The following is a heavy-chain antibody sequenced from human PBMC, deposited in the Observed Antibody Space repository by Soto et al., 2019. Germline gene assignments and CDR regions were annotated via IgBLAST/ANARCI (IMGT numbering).Heavy chain of an antibody. CDR2: INPLPTSGST. CDR3: ARDLAAAAY. Sequence: SVKVSCKASGYIFTNYYIYWVRQAPGQGLEWMAIINPLPTSGSTNYAQKFQGRVTVTRDTSTSTVYLELSSLRSDDTAVYYCARDLAAAAYWGQGTLVTVSS. J-gene: IGHJ4*02. CDR1: GYIFTNYY. V-gene: IGHV1-46*01. D-gene: IGHD6-13*01.